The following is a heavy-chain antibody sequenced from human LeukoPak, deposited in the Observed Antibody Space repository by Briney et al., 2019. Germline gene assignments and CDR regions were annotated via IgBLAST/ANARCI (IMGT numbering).Heavy chain of an antibody. J-gene: IGHJ4*02. CDR2: ISTSGSTV. CDR1: GFIFSSYE. D-gene: IGHD2-2*01. V-gene: IGHV3-48*03. CDR3: PRNRYCSSATCYLVFDS. Sequence: GGSLRLSCAASGFIFSSYEMNWVRQAPGKGLEWVSYISTSGSTVYYSDSVKGRFTISRDNARNSLYLQMNSLRAEETAVYYCPRNRYCSSATCYLVFDSWRRGNVVTVSS.